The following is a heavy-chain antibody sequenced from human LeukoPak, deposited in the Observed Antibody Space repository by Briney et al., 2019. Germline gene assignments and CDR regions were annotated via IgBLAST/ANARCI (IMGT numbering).Heavy chain of an antibody. D-gene: IGHD2-15*01. CDR1: GDSFSGYY. CDR2: TSHSGST. Sequence: PSETLSLTCAVYGDSFSGYYWSWIRQPPGQGLEWIGETSHSGSTYYNPSLESRVTISVDISKKQFSLKLTSVTAADTAVYFCAGKYCSSTSCSYAFDIWGQGTMVTVSS. J-gene: IGHJ3*02. CDR3: AGKYCSSTSCSYAFDI. V-gene: IGHV4-34*01.